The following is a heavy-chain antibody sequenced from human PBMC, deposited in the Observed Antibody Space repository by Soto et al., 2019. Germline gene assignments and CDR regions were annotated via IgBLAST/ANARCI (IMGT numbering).Heavy chain of an antibody. CDR3: ANSRDSSHFLTT. Sequence: SGPTLVNSTQTLTLTCRFSGFSLSDYGVRVLWFRQPPGETLEWLAIIHWNDDTRYRPYLKSRLSITKDTSRTKVVITLTNLDPLDTGRYFCANSRDSSHFLTTRGQGILGT. D-gene: IGHD3-22*01. J-gene: IGHJ4*02. CDR1: GFSLSDYGVR. CDR2: IHWNDDT. V-gene: IGHV2-5*01.